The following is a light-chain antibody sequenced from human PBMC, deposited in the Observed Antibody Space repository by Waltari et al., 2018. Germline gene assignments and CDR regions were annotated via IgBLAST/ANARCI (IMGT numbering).Light chain of an antibody. V-gene: IGLV2-14*01. CDR1: SSDVGGYNY. CDR3: SSYTSISPLV. Sequence: QSALTQPAAVSGSPGQSITISCTGTSSDVGGYNYVSWYQQHPGKAPKLMIYEVSNAPSGVSNRFSGSKSGNTASLTIAGLQAEDEADYYCSSYTSISPLVFGGGTKLTVL. CDR2: EVS. J-gene: IGLJ2*01.